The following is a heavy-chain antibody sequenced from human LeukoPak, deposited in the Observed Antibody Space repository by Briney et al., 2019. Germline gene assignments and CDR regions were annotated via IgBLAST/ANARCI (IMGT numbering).Heavy chain of an antibody. J-gene: IGHJ4*02. D-gene: IGHD3-22*01. CDR1: GGTFSSYT. CDR2: IIPILGIA. CDR3: AFDYYDSSGYSDY. V-gene: IGHV1-69*02. Sequence: ASVKVSCKASGGTFSSYTISWVRQAPGKGLEWMGRIIPILGIANYAQKFQGRVTITADKSTSTAYMELSSLRSEDTAVYYCAFDYYDSSGYSDYWGQGTLVTVSS.